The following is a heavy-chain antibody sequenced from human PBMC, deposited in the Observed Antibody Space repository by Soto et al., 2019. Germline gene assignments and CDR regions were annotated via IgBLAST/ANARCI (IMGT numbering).Heavy chain of an antibody. CDR3: AKDGGREGYFGNWFDP. J-gene: IGHJ5*02. V-gene: IGHV3-30*18. D-gene: IGHD2-15*01. CDR2: ISYDGTYK. Sequence: QVQLVESGGGVVQPGRSLRLSCAASGLTFSNYGLHWVRQVPGKGLEWVAVISYDGTYKLYANSVKGRFTISRDNDKNMLYLQMNGLRVDDTGLYFCAKDGGREGYFGNWFDPWGQGTLVTVSS. CDR1: GLTFSNYG.